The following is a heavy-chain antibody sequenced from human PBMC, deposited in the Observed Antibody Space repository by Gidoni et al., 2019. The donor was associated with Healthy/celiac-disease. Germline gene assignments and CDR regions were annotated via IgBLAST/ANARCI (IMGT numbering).Heavy chain of an antibody. J-gene: IGHJ4*02. CDR2: IYYSGST. CDR1: GGSISSSSYY. D-gene: IGHD5-18*01. CDR3: ARRYSYGYYYFDY. Sequence: QLQLQESGPGLVKPSRTLSLTCTVSGGSISSSSYYWGWIRQPPGKGLEWIGSIYYSGSTYYNPSLKSRVTISVDTSKNQFSLKLSSVTAADTAVYYCARRYSYGYYYFDYWGQGTLVTVSS. V-gene: IGHV4-39*07.